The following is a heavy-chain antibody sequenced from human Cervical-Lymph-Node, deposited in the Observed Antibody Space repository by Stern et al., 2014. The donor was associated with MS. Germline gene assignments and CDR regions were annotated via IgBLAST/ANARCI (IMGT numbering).Heavy chain of an antibody. V-gene: IGHV3-38-3*01. CDR3: AKDRDFWSGYPNYFDY. D-gene: IGHD3-3*01. Sequence: EVQLVESGGGLVQPGGSLRLSCAASGFTFSSYAMSWVRQAPGKGRFTISRDNSKNTLYLQMNSLRAEDTAVYYCAKDRDFWSGYPNYFDYWGQGTLVTVSS. J-gene: IGHJ4*02. CDR1: GFTFSSYA.